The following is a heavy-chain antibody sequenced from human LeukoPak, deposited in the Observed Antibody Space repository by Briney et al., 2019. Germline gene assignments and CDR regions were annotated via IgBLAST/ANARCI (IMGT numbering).Heavy chain of an antibody. CDR1: GFTFSSYS. CDR3: ARPIASYSSGRHPTRDWFDP. Sequence: GGSLRLSCAASGFTFSSYSMNWVRQAPGKGLEWVSSISSSSSYIYYADSVKGRFTISRDNAKNSLYLQMNSLRAEDTAVYYCARPIASYSSGRHPTRDWFDPWGQGTLVTVSS. D-gene: IGHD6-25*01. CDR2: ISSSSSYI. J-gene: IGHJ5*02. V-gene: IGHV3-21*01.